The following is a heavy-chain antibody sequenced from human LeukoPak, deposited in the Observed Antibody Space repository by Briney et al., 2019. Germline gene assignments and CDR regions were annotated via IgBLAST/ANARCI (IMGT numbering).Heavy chain of an antibody. V-gene: IGHV3-15*01. CDR2: IKCKTDGGTT. CDR1: GFTFSNAW. J-gene: IGHJ4*02. Sequence: GGSLRLSCAASGFTFSNAWMSWVRQAPGKGLEWVGRIKCKTDGGTTDYAAPVKGRFTISRDDSKNTLYLQMNSLKTEDTAVYYCTRRGGYCSSTSCAPFDYWGQGTLVTVSS. D-gene: IGHD2-2*01. CDR3: TRRGGYCSSTSCAPFDY.